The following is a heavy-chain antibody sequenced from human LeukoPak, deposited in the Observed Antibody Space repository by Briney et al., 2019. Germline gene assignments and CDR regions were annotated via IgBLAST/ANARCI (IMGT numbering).Heavy chain of an antibody. CDR2: IYYSGST. Sequence: SETLSLTCTVSGGSISSYYWSWIRQPPGKGLEWIGYIYYSGSTNYNPSLKSRVTISVDTSKNQFSLKLGSVTAADTAVYYCARDGDAFDIWGQGTMVTVSS. CDR1: GGSISSYY. J-gene: IGHJ3*02. CDR3: ARDGDAFDI. V-gene: IGHV4-59*12.